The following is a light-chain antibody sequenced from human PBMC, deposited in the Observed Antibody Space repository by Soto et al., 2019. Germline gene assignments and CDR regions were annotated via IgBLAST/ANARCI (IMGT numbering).Light chain of an antibody. CDR3: QQYNDWPRRLT. CDR1: QSLSSN. V-gene: IGKV3-15*01. Sequence: EIVMTQSPATLSVSPGERATLSCRASQSLSSNLAWYQQKPGQAPRLLIYGASTRATGIPARFSGSGSGTEFTLTISSLQSEDFAVYYCQQYNDWPRRLTFGGGTKVDIK. J-gene: IGKJ4*01. CDR2: GAS.